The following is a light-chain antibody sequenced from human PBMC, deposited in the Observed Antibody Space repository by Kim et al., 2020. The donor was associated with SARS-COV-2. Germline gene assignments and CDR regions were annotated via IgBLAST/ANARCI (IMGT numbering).Light chain of an antibody. CDR3: TSYAGTNNPYV. Sequence: QSALTQPPSASGSPGQSVTIPCTGTSNDVGYYNYVTWYQKHAGKAPKVLIYEVTKRPSGVPHRFSGSKSGNTASLTVFDLQAEDEAEYYCTSYAGTNNPYVFGTGTKVTVL. V-gene: IGLV2-8*01. CDR2: EVT. CDR1: SNDVGYYNY. J-gene: IGLJ1*01.